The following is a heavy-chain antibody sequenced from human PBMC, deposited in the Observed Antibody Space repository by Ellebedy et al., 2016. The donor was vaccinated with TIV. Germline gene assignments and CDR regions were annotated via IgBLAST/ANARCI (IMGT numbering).Heavy chain of an antibody. CDR3: AGLPAISDYFFHYYMDV. Sequence: GGSLRLSXVTSGFTFSRHSMVWVRQAPGKGLEWVSFISSGSNFKYYADSVKGRFTISRDNARNSLFLQMNTLRGEDTAVYYCAGLPAISDYFFHYYMDVWGKGTTVSVSS. CDR2: ISSGSNFK. CDR1: GFTFSRHS. J-gene: IGHJ6*03. D-gene: IGHD2-15*01. V-gene: IGHV3-21*06.